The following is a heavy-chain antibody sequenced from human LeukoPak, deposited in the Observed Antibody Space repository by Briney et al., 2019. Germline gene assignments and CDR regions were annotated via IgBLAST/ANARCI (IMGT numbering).Heavy chain of an antibody. V-gene: IGHV3-11*01. D-gene: IGHD6-13*01. CDR2: ISSSGSTI. CDR1: EFTFSDYY. CDR3: ARISSSWYYFDY. J-gene: IGHJ4*02. Sequence: GGSLRLSCAASEFTFSDYYMSWIRQAPGKGLEWVSYISSSGSTIYYADSVKGRFTISRDNAKNSLYLQMNSLRAEDTAVYYCARISSSWYYFDYWGQGTLVTVSS.